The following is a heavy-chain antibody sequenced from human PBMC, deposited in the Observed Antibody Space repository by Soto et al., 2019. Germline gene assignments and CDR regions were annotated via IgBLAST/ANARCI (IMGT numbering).Heavy chain of an antibody. J-gene: IGHJ6*02. CDR1: GGTFSSYA. V-gene: IGHV1-69*06. CDR3: ARAGYHYGFPYYGMGV. Sequence: SVKVSCKASGGTFSSYAISWVRQAPGQGLEWMGGIIPIFGTANYAQKFQGRVTITADKSTSTAYMELSSLRSEDTAVYYCARAGYHYGFPYYGMGVWGQGTTVTVS. D-gene: IGHD5-18*01. CDR2: IIPIFGTA.